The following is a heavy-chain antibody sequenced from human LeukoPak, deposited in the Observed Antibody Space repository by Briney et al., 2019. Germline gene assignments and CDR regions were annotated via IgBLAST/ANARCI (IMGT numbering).Heavy chain of an antibody. CDR2: ISTSSGNT. V-gene: IGHV1-18*01. CDR1: GYTFTTYG. CDR3: ARDVNWDLDY. J-gene: IGHJ4*02. D-gene: IGHD1-26*01. Sequence: ASVKVSCKTSGYTFTTYGLSWGRQAPGQGLEWMGWISTSSGNTNYAQRFQDRVTLATDTATSTAYVELRSLRPDDTAVYYCARDVNWDLDYWGQGTLVTVSS.